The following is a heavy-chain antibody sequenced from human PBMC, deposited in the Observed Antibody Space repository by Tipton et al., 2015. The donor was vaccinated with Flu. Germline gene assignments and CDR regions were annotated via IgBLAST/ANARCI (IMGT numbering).Heavy chain of an antibody. CDR1: GFTVSSNY. CDR2: IYSGGGT. J-gene: IGHJ4*02. D-gene: IGHD2-2*01. V-gene: IGHV3-53*01. CDR3: ARGRGYCVTTTCLLPFDF. Sequence: SLRLSCVVSGFTVSSNYMTWVRQAPGKGLGWVSVIYSGGGTTYADSVKGRFTISRDNSKNTLYLQLNSLRAEDTAVYYCARGRGYCVTTTCLLPFDFWGQGTLVTVSS.